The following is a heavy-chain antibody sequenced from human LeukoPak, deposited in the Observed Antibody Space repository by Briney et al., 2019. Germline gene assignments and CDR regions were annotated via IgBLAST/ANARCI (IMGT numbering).Heavy chain of an antibody. V-gene: IGHV4-34*01. D-gene: IGHD3-10*01. CDR2: INHSGST. Sequence: SETLSLTRAVYGGSFSGYYWNWIRQPPGKGLEWIGEINHSGSTNYNPSLKSRVIISVDTSKNQFSLKLSSVTAADTAVYYCAIFGSRGGWFDPWGQGTLVTVSS. J-gene: IGHJ5*02. CDR1: GGSFSGYY. CDR3: AIFGSRGGWFDP.